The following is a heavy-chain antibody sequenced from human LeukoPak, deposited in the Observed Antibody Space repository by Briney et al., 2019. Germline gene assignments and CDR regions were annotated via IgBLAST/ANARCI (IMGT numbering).Heavy chain of an antibody. Sequence: GGSLRLSCAASGFTFSSYGMHWVRQAPGKGLEWVAVISYDGSNKYYADSVKGRFTISRDNSKNTLYLQMNSLRAEDTAVYYCAKELRGYSYGLRNNWFDPWGQGTLVTVSS. V-gene: IGHV3-30*18. D-gene: IGHD5-18*01. CDR1: GFTFSSYG. CDR3: AKELRGYSYGLRNNWFDP. J-gene: IGHJ5*02. CDR2: ISYDGSNK.